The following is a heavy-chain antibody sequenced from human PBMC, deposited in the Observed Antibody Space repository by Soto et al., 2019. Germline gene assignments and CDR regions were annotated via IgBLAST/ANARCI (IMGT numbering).Heavy chain of an antibody. Sequence: GGSLRLSFAASGFTFRSYGMHWVRQAPGKGLEWVAVVSYDESNSGTFARYATSVKGRFSISRDNANNSLYLEMNSLRVEDTAVYYCARSGDNFNVLDYWGQGTPVTVSS. D-gene: IGHD1-1*01. CDR2: VSYDESNSGTFA. V-gene: IGHV3-33*08. CDR3: ARSGDNFNVLDY. J-gene: IGHJ4*02. CDR1: GFTFRSYG.